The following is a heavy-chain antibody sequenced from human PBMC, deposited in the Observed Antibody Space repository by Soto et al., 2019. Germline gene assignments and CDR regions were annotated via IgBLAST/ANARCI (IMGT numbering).Heavy chain of an antibody. CDR2: IYYSGST. J-gene: IGHJ4*02. CDR1: GGSISSYY. Sequence: PSKNLSLTCTVSGGSISSYYLSWIRHPPGKGLEGIGYIYYSGSTNYNPSLKSRVTISVDTSKNQFSLKLSAVTAAENDVYYFMRVCGGSCYLFDYCAQGSLVTV. CDR3: MRVCGGSCYLFDY. V-gene: IGHV4-59*12. D-gene: IGHD2-15*01.